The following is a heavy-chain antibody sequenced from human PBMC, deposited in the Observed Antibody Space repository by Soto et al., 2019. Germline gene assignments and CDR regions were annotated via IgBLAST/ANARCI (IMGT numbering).Heavy chain of an antibody. D-gene: IGHD6-19*01. CDR3: ARDSVAVAEDYYYGMDV. V-gene: IGHV3-33*01. CDR2: IWYDGSNK. Sequence: GGSLRLSCAASGFTFSSYGMHWVRQAPGKGLEWVAVIWYDGSNKYYADSVKGRFTISRDNSKNTLYLQMNSLRAEDTAVYYCARDSVAVAEDYYYGMDVWGQGTTVTVSS. J-gene: IGHJ6*02. CDR1: GFTFSSYG.